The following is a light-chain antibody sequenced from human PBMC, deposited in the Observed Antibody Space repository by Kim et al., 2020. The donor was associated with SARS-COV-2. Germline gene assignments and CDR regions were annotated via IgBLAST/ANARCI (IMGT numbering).Light chain of an antibody. J-gene: IGLJ3*02. Sequence: PGDTVTLTCGASTGAVTPTHYPSWFQHKPGEVPRALIFDTGSRHSWTPARFSGSLSGDKAALTLAGALPEDEADYYCLLSFSGIRVFGGGTQLTVL. V-gene: IGLV7-46*01. CDR3: LLSFSGIRV. CDR1: TGAVTPTHY. CDR2: DTG.